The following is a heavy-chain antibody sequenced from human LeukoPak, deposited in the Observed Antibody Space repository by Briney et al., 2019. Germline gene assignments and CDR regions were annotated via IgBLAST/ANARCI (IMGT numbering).Heavy chain of an antibody. V-gene: IGHV3-23*01. CDR2: ITGSGGGT. J-gene: IGHJ4*02. CDR3: AKILSRGKYDY. D-gene: IGHD2-2*01. CDR1: GFTFSSNG. Sequence: GGSLRLSCAAAGFTFSSNGMTWVRQAPGKGLQWVASITGSGGGTYYADSVKGRFTISRDNSKNTLYLQMNTLRVEDTAVYYCAKILSRGKYDYWGQGTLVTVSS.